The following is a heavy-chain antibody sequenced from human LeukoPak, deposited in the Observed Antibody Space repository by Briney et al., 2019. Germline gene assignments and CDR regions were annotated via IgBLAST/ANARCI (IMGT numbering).Heavy chain of an antibody. D-gene: IGHD3-16*01. CDR2: IYYSGST. J-gene: IGHJ4*02. V-gene: IGHV4-59*08. CDR3: ARGGTPEENNTPPRD. CDR1: GGSISSYY. Sequence: SETLSLTCTVSGGSISSYYWSWIRQPPGKGLEWIGYIYYSGSTNYNPSLKSRVTISVDTSKNQFSLKLSSVTAADTAVYYCARGGTPEENNTPPRDWGQGTLVTVSS.